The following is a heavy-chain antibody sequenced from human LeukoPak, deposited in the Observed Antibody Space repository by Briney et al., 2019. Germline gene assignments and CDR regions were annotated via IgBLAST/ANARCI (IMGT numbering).Heavy chain of an antibody. V-gene: IGHV1-24*01. CDR1: GYTLTELS. Sequence: GASVKVSCKVSGYTLTELSMHWVRQAPGKGLGWMGGFDPEDGETIYAQKFQGRVTMTEDTSTDTAYMELSSLRSEDTAVYYCAIGLKGVCTNGVCVDYWGQGTLVTVSS. CDR3: AIGLKGVCTNGVCVDY. J-gene: IGHJ4*02. D-gene: IGHD2-8*01. CDR2: FDPEDGET.